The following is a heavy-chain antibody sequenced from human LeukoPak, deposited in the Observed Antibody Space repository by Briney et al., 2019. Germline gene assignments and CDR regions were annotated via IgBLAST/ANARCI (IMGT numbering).Heavy chain of an antibody. CDR2: IIPIFGTA. Sequence: ASVKVSCKASGGTFSSYAISWVRQAPGQGLEWMGGIIPIFGTANYAQKFQGRVTITADESTSTAYMDLSSLRSEDTAVYYCARAYLHLLSWFDPGPQGTLVSVSS. J-gene: IGHJ5*02. V-gene: IGHV1-69*01. CDR3: ARAYLHLLSWFDP. CDR1: GGTFSSYA. D-gene: IGHD2-21*01.